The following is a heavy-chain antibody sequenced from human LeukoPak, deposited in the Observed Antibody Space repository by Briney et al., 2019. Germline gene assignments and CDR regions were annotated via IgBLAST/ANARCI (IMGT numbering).Heavy chain of an antibody. Sequence: GGSLRLSCAASGLTFSIFGMQWVRQAPGQGLEWVSVISSDGSNKYYSDSVKGRFTISRDNSKNTLYLQMNSLRAEDTAMYYCAKETAGSGGWFDPWGQGTLVTVSS. CDR1: GLTFSIFG. J-gene: IGHJ5*02. CDR2: ISSDGSNK. CDR3: AKETAGSGGWFDP. V-gene: IGHV3-30*18. D-gene: IGHD3-10*01.